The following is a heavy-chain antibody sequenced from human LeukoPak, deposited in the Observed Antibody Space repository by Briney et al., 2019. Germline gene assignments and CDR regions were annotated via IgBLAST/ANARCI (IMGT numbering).Heavy chain of an antibody. J-gene: IGHJ3*02. CDR2: MNPNSGNT. CDR1: GYTFTSYD. Sequence: ASVKVSCKASGYTFTSYDINWVRQATGQGLEWMGWMNPNSGNTGYAQKFQGRVTITRNTSISTAYMELSSLRSEDTAVYYCARAHYDFWSGRPDDAFDIWGKGKMVTVSS. V-gene: IGHV1-8*03. CDR3: ARAHYDFWSGRPDDAFDI. D-gene: IGHD3-3*01.